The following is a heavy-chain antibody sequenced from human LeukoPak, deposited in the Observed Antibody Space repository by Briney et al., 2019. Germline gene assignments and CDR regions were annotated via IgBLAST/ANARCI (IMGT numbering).Heavy chain of an antibody. CDR1: GGSISSGNW. CDR2: MYDSGST. CDR3: ARGAQLGPNGVGFDY. Sequence: SGTLSLTCAVSGGSISSGNWWSWVRQPPVKGLEWIGEMYDSGSTNYNPSLKSRVTISIDKSKNQFSLKLSSVTAADTAVYYCARGAQLGPNGVGFDYWGQGALVTVSS. J-gene: IGHJ4*02. D-gene: IGHD6-13*01. V-gene: IGHV4-4*02.